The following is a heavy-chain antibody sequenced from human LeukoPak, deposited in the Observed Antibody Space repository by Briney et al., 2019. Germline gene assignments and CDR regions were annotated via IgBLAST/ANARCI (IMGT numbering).Heavy chain of an antibody. CDR1: GGSVSSSSSY. CDR2: VYYSGTT. Sequence: PSETLSLTCTVSGGSVSSSSSYWAWIRQPPGRGLEWIRSVYYSGTTYYNTSLESRVTISEDTSRNRFSLMLSSVTAADTAVYYCVRQNSDYYYYYLDVWGEGTTVIVSS. V-gene: IGHV4-39*01. J-gene: IGHJ6*03. D-gene: IGHD1-7*01. CDR3: VRQNSDYYYYYLDV.